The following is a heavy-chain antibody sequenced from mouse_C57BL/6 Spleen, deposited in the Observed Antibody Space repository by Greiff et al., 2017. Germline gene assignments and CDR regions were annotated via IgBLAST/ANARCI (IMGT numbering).Heavy chain of an antibody. V-gene: IGHV5-17*01. CDR2: ISSGSSTI. CDR3: ARGGYYDYDCLAY. J-gene: IGHJ3*01. D-gene: IGHD2-4*01. CDR1: GFTFSDYG. Sequence: EVMLVESGGGLVKPGGSLKLSCAASGFTFSDYGMHWVRQAPEKGLEWVAYISSGSSTIYYADTVKGRFTISRDNAKNTLFLQMTSLRSEDTAMYYCARGGYYDYDCLAYWGQGTLVTVSA.